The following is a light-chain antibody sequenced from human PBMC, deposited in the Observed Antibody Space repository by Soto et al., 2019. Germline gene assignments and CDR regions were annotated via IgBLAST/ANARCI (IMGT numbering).Light chain of an antibody. CDR3: QQYKT. V-gene: IGKV1-5*03. CDR1: QGISSW. Sequence: DIQMTQSPSSLSASVGDRVTITCRGSQGISSWLAWYQQKPGKAPRLLIYKASSLASGVPSRFSGNGSGTEFTLTISSLQPDDFANYYCQQYKTFGQGTKVDI. J-gene: IGKJ1*01. CDR2: KAS.